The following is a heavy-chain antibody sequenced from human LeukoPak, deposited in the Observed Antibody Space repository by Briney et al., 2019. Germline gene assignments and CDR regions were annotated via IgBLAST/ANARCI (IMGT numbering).Heavy chain of an antibody. V-gene: IGHV3-21*01. Sequence: KSGGSLRLSCAASGFTFSNYSMNWVRQAPGKGLEWVSSVSSSSSYIYYADSVKGRFTISRDNAKNSLYLQMNSLRAEDTAVYYCARDPYSGSYGPYYYYYMDVWGEGTTVTISS. CDR2: VSSSSSYI. D-gene: IGHD1-26*01. CDR1: GFTFSNYS. CDR3: ARDPYSGSYGPYYYYYMDV. J-gene: IGHJ6*03.